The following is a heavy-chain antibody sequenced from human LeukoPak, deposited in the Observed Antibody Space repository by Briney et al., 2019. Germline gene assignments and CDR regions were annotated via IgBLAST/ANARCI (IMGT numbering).Heavy chain of an antibody. CDR2: INHRGST. J-gene: IGHJ6*03. CDR1: GGSFSGYY. V-gene: IGHV4-34*01. CDR3: ARERLYYYYYYMDV. Sequence: SETLSLTCAVYGGSFSGYYWTWIRQPPGKGLEWIGEINHRGSTNYNPSLKSRVTISVDTSKNQFSLKLSSVTAADTAVYYCARERLYYYYYYMDVWGKGTTVTVSS.